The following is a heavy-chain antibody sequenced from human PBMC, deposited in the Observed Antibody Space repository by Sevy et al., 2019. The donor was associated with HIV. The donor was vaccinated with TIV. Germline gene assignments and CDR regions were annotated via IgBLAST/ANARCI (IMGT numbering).Heavy chain of an antibody. D-gene: IGHD6-19*01. V-gene: IGHV3-7*01. J-gene: IGHJ4*02. CDR3: VRAIQSDGSF. CDR2: KRQDGREI. CDR1: GFNLENFW. Sequence: GGSLRLSCVASGFNLENFWRNWVRQAPGKGLEWVANKRQDGREIYYVASVKGRFTISRDNARNLVYLQMNSLRVEDTALYYCVRAIQSDGSFWGQGALVTVSS.